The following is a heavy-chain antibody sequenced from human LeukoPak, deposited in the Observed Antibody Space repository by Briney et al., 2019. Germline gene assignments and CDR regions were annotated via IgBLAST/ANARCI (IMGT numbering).Heavy chain of an antibody. D-gene: IGHD4-17*01. J-gene: IGHJ4*02. Sequence: SVTVSCKPPGHTFSSDAISWVRPAPGQGLEWMGGIIPIFGTANYAQKFQGRVTITTDESTSTAYMELSSLRSEDTAVYYCARVLGGAVTTWGPFDYWGQGTLVTVSS. CDR3: ARVLGGAVTTWGPFDY. CDR1: GHTFSSDA. CDR2: IIPIFGTA. V-gene: IGHV1-69*05.